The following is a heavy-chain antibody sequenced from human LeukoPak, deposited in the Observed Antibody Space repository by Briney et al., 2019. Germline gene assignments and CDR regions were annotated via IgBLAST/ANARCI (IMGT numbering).Heavy chain of an antibody. J-gene: IGHJ4*02. D-gene: IGHD2-15*01. CDR3: ARDSHSRYCSGGSCYENFDY. Sequence: GASVKVSCKASGGTFSSYAISWVRQAPGQGLEWMGRIIPILGIANYVQKFQGRVTITADKSTSTAYMELSSLRSEDTAVYYCARDSHSRYCSGGSCYENFDYWGQGTLVTVSS. V-gene: IGHV1-69*04. CDR1: GGTFSSYA. CDR2: IIPILGIA.